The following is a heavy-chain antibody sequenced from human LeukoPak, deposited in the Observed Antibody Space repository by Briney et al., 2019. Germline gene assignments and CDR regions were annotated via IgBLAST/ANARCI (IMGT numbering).Heavy chain of an antibody. CDR2: INPSGGST. CDR1: GYTFASYY. J-gene: IGHJ4*02. Sequence: ASVKVSCKASGYTFASYYMHWVRQAPGQGLEWIGIINPSGGSTSYAQKFQGRVTMTRDTSTSTVYMELSSLRSEDTAVYYCARGRQWLDFDYWGQGTLVTVSS. CDR3: ARGRQWLDFDY. V-gene: IGHV1-46*01. D-gene: IGHD6-19*01.